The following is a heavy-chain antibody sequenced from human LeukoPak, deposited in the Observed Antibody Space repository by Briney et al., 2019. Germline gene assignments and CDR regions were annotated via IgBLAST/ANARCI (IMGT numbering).Heavy chain of an antibody. V-gene: IGHV4-59*01. D-gene: IGHD3-16*01. CDR2: IYYSGTT. CDR3: TRGAGWLIDY. J-gene: IGHJ4*02. CDR1: GDSINSYY. Sequence: SETLSLTCTVSGDSINSYYWSWIRQPPGKGLEWIGYIYYSGTTNYNPSLKSRVTISVDTSKNHFSLKLNSVTTADTAVYYCTRGAGWLIDYWGQGILVTVSS.